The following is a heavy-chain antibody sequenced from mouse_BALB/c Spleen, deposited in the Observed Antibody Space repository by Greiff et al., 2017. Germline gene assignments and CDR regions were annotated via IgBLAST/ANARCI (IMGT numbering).Heavy chain of an antibody. CDR2: IDTSDSYT. CDR1: GYTFTDYW. D-gene: IGHD2-3*01. Sequence: QVQLKQPGAELVMPGASVKMSCKASGYTFTDYWMHWVKQRPGQGLEWIGAIDTSDSYTSYNQKFKGKATLTVDESSSTAYMQLSSLTSEDSAVYYCARSHDGYYAMDYWGQGTSGTVSS. J-gene: IGHJ4*01. V-gene: IGHV1-69*01. CDR3: ARSHDGYYAMDY.